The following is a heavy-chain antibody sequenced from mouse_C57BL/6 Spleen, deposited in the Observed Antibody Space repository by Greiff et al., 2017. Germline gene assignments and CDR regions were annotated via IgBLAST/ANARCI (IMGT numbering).Heavy chain of an antibody. CDR1: GFTFSDYG. V-gene: IGHV5-17*01. J-gene: IGHJ4*01. Sequence: VQLKESGGGLVKPGGSLKLSCAASGFTFSDYGMHWVRQAPEKGLEWVAYISSGSSTIYYADTVKGRFTISRDNAKNTLFLQMTSLRSEDTAMYYCATRDAMDYWGQGTSVTVSS. CDR3: ATRDAMDY. CDR2: ISSGSSTI. D-gene: IGHD3-1*01.